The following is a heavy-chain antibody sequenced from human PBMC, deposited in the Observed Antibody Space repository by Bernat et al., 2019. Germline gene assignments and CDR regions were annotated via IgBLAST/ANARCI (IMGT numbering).Heavy chain of an antibody. CDR3: AKSLLSVVVVAATWFDP. CDR1: GFTFSSYA. CDR2: ISGSGGSR. D-gene: IGHD2-15*01. J-gene: IGHJ5*02. Sequence: EVQLLESGGGLVQPGGSLRLSCAASGFTFSSYAMSWVRQAPGKGLEWVSAISGSGGSRYDADYVKGRFTISRDNSKDTLYLTMNRLRAEDTAVYYCAKSLLSVVVVAATWFDPWGQGTLVTVSS. V-gene: IGHV3-23*01.